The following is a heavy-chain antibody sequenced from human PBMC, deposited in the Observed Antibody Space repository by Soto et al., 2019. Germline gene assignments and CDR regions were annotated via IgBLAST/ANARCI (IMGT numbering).Heavy chain of an antibody. CDR2: INSDVTTT. J-gene: IGHJ6*04. Sequence: GGSRRLSCAASGLTLSNTWMHWVRQAPGKGLVWVSHINSDVTTTTYADSVKGRFTISRDNAKNTVHLQMNSLRAEDTAVYYWATARRYSQHVWGKGTTLTCST. V-gene: IGHV3-74*01. CDR1: GLTLSNTW. CDR3: ATARRYSQHV. D-gene: IGHD2-21*01.